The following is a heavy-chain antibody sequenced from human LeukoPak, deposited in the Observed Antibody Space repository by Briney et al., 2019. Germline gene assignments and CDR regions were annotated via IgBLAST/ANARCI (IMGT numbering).Heavy chain of an antibody. J-gene: IGHJ6*03. Sequence: SETLSLTCAVYGGSFSGYYWSWIRQPPGKGLEWIGEINHSGSTNYNPSLKSRVTISIDTSKNQFSVKLSSVTAADTAVYYCARAAVSLYYSYYYMDVWGKGTTVTVSS. V-gene: IGHV4-34*01. CDR3: ARAAVSLYYSYYYMDV. D-gene: IGHD4-17*01. CDR2: INHSGST. CDR1: GGSFSGYY.